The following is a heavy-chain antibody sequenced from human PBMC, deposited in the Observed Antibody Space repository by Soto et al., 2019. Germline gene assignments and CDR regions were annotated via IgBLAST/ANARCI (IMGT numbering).Heavy chain of an antibody. CDR3: ARPGGDFGDWWFGP. Sequence: QLQLQESGPGLVKPSETLSLTCTVSGGSISSSSYYWGWIRQPPGKGLEWIGNIHYSGSTYYNPSLKSRATLSVDTSKNQFSLRLSSVTAADTAVYYCARPGGDFGDWWFGPWGRGTLVTVSS. V-gene: IGHV4-39*01. CDR2: IHYSGST. J-gene: IGHJ5*02. CDR1: GGSISSSSYY. D-gene: IGHD3-10*01.